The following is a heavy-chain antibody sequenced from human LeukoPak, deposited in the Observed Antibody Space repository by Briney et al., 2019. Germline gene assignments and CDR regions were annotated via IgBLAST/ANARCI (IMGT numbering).Heavy chain of an antibody. CDR2: INPTSGSA. CDR3: ARDGAHGSFDY. Sequence: GASVKVSCKASGYTFSGYSMHWVRQAPGQGPEWMGMINPTSGSATYAQKFQGSVTMTRDTSTSTLYMELSSLRSDDTAVYYCARDGAHGSFDYWGQGTPVIVSS. V-gene: IGHV1-46*01. J-gene: IGHJ4*02. D-gene: IGHD3-10*01. CDR1: GYTFSGYS.